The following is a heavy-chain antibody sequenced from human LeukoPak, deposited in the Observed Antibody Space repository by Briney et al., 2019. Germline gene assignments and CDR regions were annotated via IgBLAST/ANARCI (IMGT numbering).Heavy chain of an antibody. Sequence: PSETLSLTCAVYGGSFSGYYWSWIRQPPGKGLEWIWEINHSGSTNYNPSLTSRVTISVDTSKNQSSLKLSSVTAADTAVYYCARSLRMVRGVSWFDPWGQGTLVTVSS. CDR2: INHSGST. D-gene: IGHD3-10*01. CDR1: GGSFSGYY. CDR3: ARSLRMVRGVSWFDP. J-gene: IGHJ5*02. V-gene: IGHV4-34*01.